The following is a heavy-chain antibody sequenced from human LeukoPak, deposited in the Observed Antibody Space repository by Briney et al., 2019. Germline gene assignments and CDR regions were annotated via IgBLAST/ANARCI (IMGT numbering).Heavy chain of an antibody. D-gene: IGHD6-19*01. CDR3: ASLIAVAGYNWFDP. CDR2: IYSGGST. J-gene: IGHJ5*02. V-gene: IGHV3-53*01. CDR1: GFTVSSNY. Sequence: GGSLRLSCAASGFTVSSNYMSWVRHAPGKGLEWVSVIYSGGSTYYADSVKGRFTISRDNSKNTLYLQMNSLRAEDTAVYYCASLIAVAGYNWFDPWGQGTLVTVSS.